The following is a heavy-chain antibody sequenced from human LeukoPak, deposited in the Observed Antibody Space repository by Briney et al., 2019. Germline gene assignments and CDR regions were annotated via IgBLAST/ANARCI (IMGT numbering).Heavy chain of an antibody. CDR1: GFTFSSYS. D-gene: IGHD3-22*01. V-gene: IGHV3-21*01. CDR3: ARDRPRRLYYYDSSGYLDY. J-gene: IGHJ4*02. CDR2: ISSSSSY. Sequence: GGSLRLSCTASGFTFSSYSMNWVRQAPGKGLEWVSFISSSSSYKYADSVKGRSTISRDNAKNSLYLQMNSLRAEDTAVYYCARDRPRRLYYYDSSGYLDYWGQGTLVTVSS.